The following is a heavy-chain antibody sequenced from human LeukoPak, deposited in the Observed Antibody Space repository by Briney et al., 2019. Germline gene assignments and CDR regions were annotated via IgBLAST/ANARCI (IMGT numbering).Heavy chain of an antibody. CDR2: INPSGGST. D-gene: IGHD3-3*01. Sequence: ASVEVSCKASGYTFTSYYMHWVRQAPGQGLEWMGIINPSGGSTSYAQKFQGRVTMTRDTSTSTVYMELSSLRSEDTAVYYCVRGGLLRFLGWHFDYWGQGTLVTVSS. CDR3: VRGGLLRFLGWHFDY. CDR1: GYTFTSYY. V-gene: IGHV1-46*01. J-gene: IGHJ4*02.